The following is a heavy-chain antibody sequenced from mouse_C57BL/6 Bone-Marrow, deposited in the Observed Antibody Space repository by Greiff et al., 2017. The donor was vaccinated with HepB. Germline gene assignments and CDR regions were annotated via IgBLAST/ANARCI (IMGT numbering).Heavy chain of an antibody. V-gene: IGHV4-1*01. D-gene: IGHD2-5*01. CDR2: INPDSSTI. J-gene: IGHJ1*03. CDR1: RVDFSRYW. CDR3: ARPYAIVTDWYFDV. Sequence: EASRVDFSRYWMSWVRRAPGKGLEWIGEINPDSSTINYAPSLKDKFIISRDNAKNTLYLQMSKVRSEDTALYYCARPYAIVTDWYFDVWGTGTTVTVSS.